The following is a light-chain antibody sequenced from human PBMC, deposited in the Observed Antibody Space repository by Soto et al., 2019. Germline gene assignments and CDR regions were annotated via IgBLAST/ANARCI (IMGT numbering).Light chain of an antibody. J-gene: IGLJ3*02. V-gene: IGLV1-44*01. Sequence: QSVLTQPPSASGTPGQRVTISCSGSSSNIGNNDVNWYQQLPTTAPKLLINIDDQRPSGVPDRFSGSKSGTSASLAISGLQSEDEADYYCASWDDSLNGWVFGGGTKLTVL. CDR2: IDD. CDR3: ASWDDSLNGWV. CDR1: SSNIGNND.